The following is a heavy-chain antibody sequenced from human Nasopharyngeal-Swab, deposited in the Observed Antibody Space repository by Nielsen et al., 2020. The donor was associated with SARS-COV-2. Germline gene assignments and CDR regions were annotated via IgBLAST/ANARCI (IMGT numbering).Heavy chain of an antibody. CDR3: ARRPTTVTTWWFDP. Sequence: SVKVSCKASGGTFSSYAISWVRQAPGQGLEWMGGIIPILGTANYAQKFQGRVTITADEYTSTAYMELSSLRSEDTAVYYCARRPTTVTTWWFDPWGQGTLVTVSS. J-gene: IGHJ5*02. V-gene: IGHV1-69*13. CDR1: GGTFSSYA. D-gene: IGHD4-11*01. CDR2: IIPILGTA.